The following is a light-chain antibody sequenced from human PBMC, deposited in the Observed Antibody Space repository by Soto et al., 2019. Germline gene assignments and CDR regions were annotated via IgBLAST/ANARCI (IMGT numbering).Light chain of an antibody. V-gene: IGLV2-14*01. CDR2: EVS. CDR1: SSDVGGYNY. CDR3: SSYTSSRTPV. Sequence: QSALTQPASVSGSPGQSITISCTGTSSDVGGYNYVSWYQQHPGKAPKLMIYEVSNRPSGVSNRFSGSKSGNTASLTISGLQAEDEADDYCSSYTSSRTPVFGGGTQLTVL. J-gene: IGLJ3*02.